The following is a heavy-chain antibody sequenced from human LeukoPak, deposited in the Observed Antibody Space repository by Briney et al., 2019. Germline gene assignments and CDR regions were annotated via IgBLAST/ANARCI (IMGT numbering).Heavy chain of an antibody. D-gene: IGHD5-18*01. CDR1: GGSINNHI. CDR2: ISYSGSA. V-gene: IGHV4-59*11. Sequence: SETLFLTCSVSGGSINNHIWSWIRQPPGKGLEWIGYISYSGSANYNPSLKSRVTISVDTSKNQFSLKVTSVTAADTAVYYCARETAMVLDYWGQGTLVTVSS. J-gene: IGHJ4*02. CDR3: ARETAMVLDY.